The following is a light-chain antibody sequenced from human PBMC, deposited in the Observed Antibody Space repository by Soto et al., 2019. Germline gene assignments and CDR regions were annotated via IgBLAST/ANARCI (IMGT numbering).Light chain of an antibody. J-gene: IGKJ1*01. V-gene: IGKV3-15*01. CDR3: QQYDTWWT. Sequence: EIVLTQSPAALSVSPGERVTLSCWASQSVGSKLAWYQQKPGQAPRLLIHGASTRATGVPARFSGSGSGTEFTLTISSLQSEDFAVYYCQQYDTWWTFGQGTKVDNK. CDR1: QSVGSK. CDR2: GAS.